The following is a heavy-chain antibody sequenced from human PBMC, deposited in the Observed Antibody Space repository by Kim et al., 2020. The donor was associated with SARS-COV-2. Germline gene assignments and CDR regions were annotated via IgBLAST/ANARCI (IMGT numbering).Heavy chain of an antibody. CDR1: GFSLKTTGMC. CDR2: IDWHDDK. Sequence: SGPTLVNPTQTLTLTCAFSGFSLKTTGMCGTWIRQPPGKALEWLALIDWHDDKYYNTSLQNRLTISQDTSKDEAVLIMANMDPVDTATYYCARIQQGTSANLDAFDTWGQGTMVTVSS. CDR3: ARIQQGTSANLDAFDT. V-gene: IGHV2-70*01. J-gene: IGHJ3*02. D-gene: IGHD7-27*01.